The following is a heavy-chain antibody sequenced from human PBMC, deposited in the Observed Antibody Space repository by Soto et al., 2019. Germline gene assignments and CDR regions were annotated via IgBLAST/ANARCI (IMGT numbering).Heavy chain of an antibody. CDR1: GASISTTYYH. CDR3: AKHLLMTKAGRFDP. Sequence: TLSLTCTVSGASISTTYYHWGWVRQPPGQGLEWIATIYYTGSTYYNPSLESRVTISVDTSKNQFSLKLTSVTAADTAVYYCAKHLLMTKAGRFDPWGRGTLVTVSS. CDR2: IYYTGST. D-gene: IGHD3-16*01. J-gene: IGHJ5*02. V-gene: IGHV4-39*01.